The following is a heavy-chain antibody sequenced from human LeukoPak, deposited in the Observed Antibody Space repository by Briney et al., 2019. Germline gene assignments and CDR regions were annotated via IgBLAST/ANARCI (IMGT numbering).Heavy chain of an antibody. J-gene: IGHJ4*02. V-gene: IGHV3-9*01. CDR3: AKGEGWELPTPFDY. CDR1: GFTFDDYA. Sequence: PGRSLRLSCAASGFTFDDYAMHWVRQAPGKGLEWVSGISWNSGSIGYADSVKGRFTISRDNAKNSLYLQMNSLRAEDTALYYCAKGEGWELPTPFDYWGQGTLVTVSS. D-gene: IGHD1-26*01. CDR2: ISWNSGSI.